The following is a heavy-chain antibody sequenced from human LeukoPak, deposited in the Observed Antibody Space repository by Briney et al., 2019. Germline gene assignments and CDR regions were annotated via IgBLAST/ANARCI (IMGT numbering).Heavy chain of an antibody. D-gene: IGHD3-16*01. CDR3: AKDTGGRRWYYFDY. CDR1: GFTFSSYA. J-gene: IGHJ4*02. V-gene: IGHV3-23*01. Sequence: GGSLRLSCAASGFTFSSYAMSWVRQAPGRGLEWVSAISGSGGSTYYADSVKGRFTISRDNSKNTLYLQMNSLRAEDTAVYYCAKDTGGRRWYYFDYWGQGTLVTVSS. CDR2: ISGSGGST.